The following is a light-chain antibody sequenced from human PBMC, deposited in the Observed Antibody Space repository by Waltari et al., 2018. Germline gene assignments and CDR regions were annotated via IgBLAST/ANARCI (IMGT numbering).Light chain of an antibody. V-gene: IGLV3-21*02. CDR3: QVWDSDSDHYV. CDR1: YIGSKS. J-gene: IGLJ1*01. Sequence: SYVLTQPPSASVAPRQTARITCEGNYIGSKSLHWYQQRPGQAPVLVVYDDKDRPSGIPDRFSGSNSGNTATLTISRVEAGDEGDYFCQVWDSDSDHYVFASGTKVTVL. CDR2: DDK.